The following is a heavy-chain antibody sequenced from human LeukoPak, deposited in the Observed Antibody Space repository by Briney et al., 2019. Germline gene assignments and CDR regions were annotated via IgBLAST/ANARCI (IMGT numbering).Heavy chain of an antibody. CDR1: GFTLSSYW. D-gene: IGHD3-9*01. J-gene: IGHJ4*02. V-gene: IGHV3-7*01. CDR3: ARVGRYFDWLLYTDY. Sequence: GGSLRLSCAASGFTLSSYWMSWVRQAPGKGLGWVANKKQDGSEKYYVDSVKGRFTISRDNAKNSLYLQMNSLRAEDTAVYYCARVGRYFDWLLYTDYWGQGTLVTVSS. CDR2: KKQDGSEK.